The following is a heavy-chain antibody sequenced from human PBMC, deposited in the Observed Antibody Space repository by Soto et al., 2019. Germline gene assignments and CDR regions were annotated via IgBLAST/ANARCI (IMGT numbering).Heavy chain of an antibody. D-gene: IGHD3-10*01. V-gene: IGHV4-31*02. J-gene: IGHJ6*02. Sequence: QVQLQESGPGLVKPSQTLSLTCSVSGGSISSGGYYWSWIRQPPGKGLEWIGYIYYSANTHYNPSLKGRVSISADTSKNQFSLNLSSVTAAYTAVYYCARSGGNTYYYGMDVWGQGTTVNVSS. CDR1: GGSISSGGYY. CDR3: ARSGGNTYYYGMDV. CDR2: IYYSANT.